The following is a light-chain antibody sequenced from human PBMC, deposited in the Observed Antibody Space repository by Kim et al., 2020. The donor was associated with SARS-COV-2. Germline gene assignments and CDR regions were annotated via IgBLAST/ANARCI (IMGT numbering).Light chain of an antibody. CDR2: DND. CDR3: GTWDSRLRVVV. V-gene: IGLV1-51*01. Sequence: GRTVTISCSGSSSNIGNNYVSWYQQLPPTTPKLLIYDNDKRPSGIPDRFTGSRSDTTATLAITGLQTGDEADYYCGTWDSRLRVVVFGGGTKVTVL. CDR1: SSNIGNNY. J-gene: IGLJ3*02.